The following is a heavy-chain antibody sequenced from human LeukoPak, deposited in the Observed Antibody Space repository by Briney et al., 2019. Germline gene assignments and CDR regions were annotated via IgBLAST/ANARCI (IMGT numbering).Heavy chain of an antibody. CDR2: INSDGSST. CDR1: GFTFSNYW. CDR3: ARGSYQVLYFDY. J-gene: IGHJ4*02. Sequence: GGSLRLSCAASGFTFSNYWMHWVRQAPGKGLVWVSRINSDGSSTSYADSVKGRFTISRDNAKNTLYLQMISLRAEDTAVYYCARGSYQVLYFDYWGQGTLVTVSS. D-gene: IGHD2-2*01. V-gene: IGHV3-74*01.